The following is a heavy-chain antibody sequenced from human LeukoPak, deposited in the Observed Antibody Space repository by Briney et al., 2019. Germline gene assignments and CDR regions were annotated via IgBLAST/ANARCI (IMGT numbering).Heavy chain of an antibody. CDR2: ISSSSSYI. D-gene: IGHD6-19*01. CDR3: ARDTYSSGWFDY. J-gene: IGHJ4*02. CDR1: GFTFSSYS. Sequence: GGSLRLSCAASGFTFSSYSMNWVRQAPGKGLEWVSSISSSSSYIYYADSVKGRFTISRDNAENSLYLQMNSLRAEDTAVYYCARDTYSSGWFDYWGQGTLVTASS. V-gene: IGHV3-21*01.